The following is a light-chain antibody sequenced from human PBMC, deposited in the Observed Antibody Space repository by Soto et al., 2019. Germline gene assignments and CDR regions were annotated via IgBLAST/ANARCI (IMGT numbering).Light chain of an antibody. CDR1: QSVSNDF. J-gene: IGKJ4*01. CDR3: QQHSDWPLT. V-gene: IGKV3-20*01. Sequence: EIVLTQSPGILSLSPGERATLSCRASQSVSNDFLAWYQQKPGQAPRLLVFGASTRATDVPDRFSGSGSGADFTLTISRLEPEDFAVYYCQQHSDWPLTFGGGTRVEI. CDR2: GAS.